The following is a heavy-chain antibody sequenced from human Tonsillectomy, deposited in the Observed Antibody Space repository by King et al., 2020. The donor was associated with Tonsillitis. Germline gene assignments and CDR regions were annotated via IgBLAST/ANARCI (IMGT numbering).Heavy chain of an antibody. CDR2: INPNSGGT. V-gene: IGHV1-2*02. J-gene: IGHJ4*02. CDR1: GYTFTGYY. D-gene: IGHD6-19*01. CDR3: ARDGSTGWLAD. Sequence: VQLVESGAEVRKPGASVKVSCKASGYTFTGYYMHWVRQAPGQGLEWMGWINPNSGGTDYAQKFQGRVSVTRDTYISTAYMELSKLRSDDTAVYYCARDGSTGWLADWGQGTLVTVSS.